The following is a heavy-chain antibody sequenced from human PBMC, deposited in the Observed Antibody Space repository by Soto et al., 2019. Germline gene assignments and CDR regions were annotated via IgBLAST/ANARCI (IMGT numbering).Heavy chain of an antibody. V-gene: IGHV1-69*12. D-gene: IGHD6-13*01. CDR1: GGTFSSYA. CDR2: IIPIFGTA. Sequence: QVQLVQSGAEVKKPGSSVKVSCKASGGTFSSYAISWVRQAPGQGLEWMGGIIPIFGTANYAQKFQSRVTITADESTSTAYMGLSSLRSEDTAVYYCAREILAAAGHYYFYGMDVWGQGPPVTVSS. CDR3: AREILAAAGHYYFYGMDV. J-gene: IGHJ6*02.